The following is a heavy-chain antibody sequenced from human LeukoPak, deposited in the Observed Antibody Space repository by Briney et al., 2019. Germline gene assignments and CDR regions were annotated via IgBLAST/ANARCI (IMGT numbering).Heavy chain of an antibody. CDR3: ARHKRDISGYVIDY. D-gene: IGHD3-22*01. J-gene: IGHJ4*02. Sequence: GESLEISCTASGYSFIPYWIGWVRQMPGKGPGGMGIIFPGDSDTRYSPSFEGQGTISPDKSIRTAYLQWRRLKASDTAMYYCARHKRDISGYVIDYWGQGTLVTVSS. V-gene: IGHV5-51*01. CDR1: GYSFIPYW. CDR2: IFPGDSDT.